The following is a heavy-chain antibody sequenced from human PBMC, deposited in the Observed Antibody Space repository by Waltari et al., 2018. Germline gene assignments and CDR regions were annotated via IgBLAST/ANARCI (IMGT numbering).Heavy chain of an antibody. J-gene: IGHJ4*02. V-gene: IGHV3-23*01. CDR1: GFTFRTYA. D-gene: IGHD3-10*01. Sequence: EVQLLESGGGLVQPGGSLRLPGAASGFTFRTYAMSWVRQAPGKGLEWVSYLSGSGDSTYYADSVKGRFTISRDNSKNTLYLQMTSLRAEDTAVYYCAILLGRGYWGQGTLVTVSS. CDR3: AILLGRGY. CDR2: LSGSGDST.